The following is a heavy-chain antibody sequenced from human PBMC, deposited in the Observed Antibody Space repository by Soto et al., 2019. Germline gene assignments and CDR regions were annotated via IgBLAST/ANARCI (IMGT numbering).Heavy chain of an antibody. Sequence: EVQLVESGGDLVQPGGSLRLSCAASGFTFSDHYMDWVRQAPGEGLEWVGRIRMKANGSTTEYAASAKGRFTISRDDSKISLYLQMNSLKSEDSAVYFCARVKNSGWFHFDYWGQGTLVTVSS. V-gene: IGHV3-72*01. CDR3: ARVKNSGWFHFDY. CDR2: IRMKANGSTT. J-gene: IGHJ4*02. CDR1: GFTFSDHY. D-gene: IGHD6-19*01.